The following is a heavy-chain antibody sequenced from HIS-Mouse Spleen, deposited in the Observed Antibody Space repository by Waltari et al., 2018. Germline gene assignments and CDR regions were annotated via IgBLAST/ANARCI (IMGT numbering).Heavy chain of an antibody. V-gene: IGHV3-9*01. J-gene: IGHJ4*02. CDR3: AKRAVLGHFDY. CDR1: GFTFDDYA. D-gene: IGHD1-26*01. Sequence: EVQLVESGGGLVQPGRSLRLSCAASGFTFDDYAMHWVRQAPGKGLEWVSGISWNSGSIGYADSVKGRFTISRDNAKNSLYLQMNSLRAEDTALYYCAKRAVLGHFDYWGQGTLVTVSS. CDR2: ISWNSGSI.